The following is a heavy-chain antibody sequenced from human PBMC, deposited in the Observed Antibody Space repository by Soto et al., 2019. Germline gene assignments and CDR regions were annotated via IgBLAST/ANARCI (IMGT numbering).Heavy chain of an antibody. J-gene: IGHJ4*02. CDR1: GFTFSSYW. D-gene: IGHD6-19*01. CDR3: ARDFIAVAGTF. V-gene: IGHV3-74*01. Sequence: VGSLRLSCAASGFTFSSYWMHWVRQAPGKGLVWVSRINSDGSSTSYADSVKGRFTISRDNAKNTLYLQMNSLRAEDTAVYYCARDFIAVAGTFWGQGTLVTVSS. CDR2: INSDGSST.